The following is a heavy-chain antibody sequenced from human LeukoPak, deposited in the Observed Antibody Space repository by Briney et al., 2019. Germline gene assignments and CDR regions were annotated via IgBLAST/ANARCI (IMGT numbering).Heavy chain of an antibody. CDR1: GGSFSDYY. CDR3: ARGRRVHNSGSYSGATYYYYGMDV. V-gene: IGHV4-34*01. Sequence: SETLSLTCAVYGGSFSDYYWSWIRQPPGKGLEWIGEINHSGSTNYNPSLKSRVTISVDTSKNQFSLKLSSVTAADTAVYYCARGRRVHNSGSYSGATYYYYGMDVWGQGTTVTVSS. CDR2: INHSGST. J-gene: IGHJ6*02. D-gene: IGHD1-26*01.